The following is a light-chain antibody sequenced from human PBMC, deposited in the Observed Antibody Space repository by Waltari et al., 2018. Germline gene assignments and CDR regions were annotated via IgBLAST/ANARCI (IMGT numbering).Light chain of an antibody. V-gene: IGKV4-1*01. CDR3: QQYYTAPYT. CDR2: WAS. CDR1: QSLLYNSNNKNY. Sequence: DIVMTQSPDSRAVSLGEKATSNCKSNQSLLYNSNNKNYLAWYQQKPGQPLKLFFYWASSRESGVPDRFSGSGSGTDFTLTIGSLQAEDVAVYYCQQYYTAPYTFGQGTKLEIK. J-gene: IGKJ2*01.